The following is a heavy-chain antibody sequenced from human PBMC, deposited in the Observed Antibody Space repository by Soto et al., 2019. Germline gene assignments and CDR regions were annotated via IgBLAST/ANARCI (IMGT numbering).Heavy chain of an antibody. CDR1: GGTFRSYA. CDR2: IIPMFGTA. D-gene: IGHD5-18*01. CDR3: TRTVVSQGYSYHYYGMDV. Sequence: QIQLVQSGAEVKKPGSSVKVSCKASGGTFRSYAISWVRQAPGQGLEWMGRIIPMFGTANYAQKFQGRVTITADESTRTAYMELNSLRSEDTAVYYCTRTVVSQGYSYHYYGMDVWGQGTTVTVSS. V-gene: IGHV1-69*15. J-gene: IGHJ6*02.